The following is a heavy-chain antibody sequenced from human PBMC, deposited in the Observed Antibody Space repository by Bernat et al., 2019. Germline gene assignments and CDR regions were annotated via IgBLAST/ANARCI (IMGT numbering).Heavy chain of an antibody. Sequence: QVQLVESGGGVVQPGRSLRLSFAASGFTFISYAMHWVRQAPGKVLEWVAVISYDGSNKYYADSVKGRFNISRDNSNNTLYLQMNRLRVEDTAVYYCAREGIYLTAGYCSGGSCYDAFDIWCQGTMVTVSS. D-gene: IGHD2-15*01. CDR1: GFTFISYA. CDR3: AREGIYLTAGYCSGGSCYDAFDI. CDR2: ISYDGSNK. J-gene: IGHJ3*02. V-gene: IGHV3-30*01.